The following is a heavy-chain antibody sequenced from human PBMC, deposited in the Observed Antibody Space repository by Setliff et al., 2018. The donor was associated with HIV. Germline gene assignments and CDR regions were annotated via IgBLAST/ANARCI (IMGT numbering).Heavy chain of an antibody. V-gene: IGHV4-61*01. Sequence: SETLSLTCTVSGGSVSNDSYYWSWIRLPPGRGLEWIGYIFYSGSTNYNPSLKSRVTISVDTSKNQFSLKLRSVTAADTALYYCARGRYRSRWYASDHYYIDVWGKGTTVTVSS. CDR3: ARGRYRSRWYASDHYYIDV. CDR1: GGSVSNDSYY. CDR2: IFYSGST. D-gene: IGHD6-13*01. J-gene: IGHJ6*03.